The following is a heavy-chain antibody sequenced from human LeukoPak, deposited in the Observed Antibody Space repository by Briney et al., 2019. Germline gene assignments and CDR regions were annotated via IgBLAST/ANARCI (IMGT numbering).Heavy chain of an antibody. CDR3: AKDVGKWESLHFFDY. CDR2: ISGSGAST. CDR1: GFTVSSNY. V-gene: IGHV3-23*01. J-gene: IGHJ4*02. Sequence: GGSLRLSCAASGFTVSSNYMSWVRQAPGKGLEWVSGISGSGASTYYADSVTGRFTISRDNSRNTLYLQMNSLRGDDTAVYYCAKDVGKWESLHFFDYWGQGTLVTVSS. D-gene: IGHD1-26*01.